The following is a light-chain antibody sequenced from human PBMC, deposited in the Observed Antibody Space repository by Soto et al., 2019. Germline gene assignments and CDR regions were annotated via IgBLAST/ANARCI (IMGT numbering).Light chain of an antibody. J-gene: IGKJ3*01. Sequence: EVVLTQSPATLSLSPGERATLSCRASQSVGTPLGWSQQKPGQAPRLLIYDAYNRATDIPARFSGSGSGTDFTLTISSLEPEDFAVYYCHQRSDWPFTFGPGTKLDMK. CDR2: DAY. CDR1: QSVGTP. CDR3: HQRSDWPFT. V-gene: IGKV3-11*01.